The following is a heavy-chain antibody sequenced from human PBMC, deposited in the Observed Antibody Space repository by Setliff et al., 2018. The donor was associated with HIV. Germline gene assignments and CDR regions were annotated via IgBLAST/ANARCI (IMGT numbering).Heavy chain of an antibody. CDR3: ARSFWGFVRNAASDI. D-gene: IGHD3-16*01. Sequence: GGSLRLSCAASGFTFSSYAMSWVRQAPGKGLDWVSAISGSAGSTYYADSVKGRFTISRDNSKSTLYLQMNSLRAEDTAVYYCARSFWGFVRNAASDIWGQGTMVTVSS. V-gene: IGHV3-23*01. CDR1: GFTFSSYA. CDR2: ISGSAGST. J-gene: IGHJ3*02.